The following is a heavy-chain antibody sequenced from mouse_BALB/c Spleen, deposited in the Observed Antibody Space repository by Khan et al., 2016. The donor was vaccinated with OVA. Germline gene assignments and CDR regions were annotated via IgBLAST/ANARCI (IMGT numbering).Heavy chain of an antibody. CDR1: GYAFTNYL. CDR2: INPGSGGT. Sequence: QVQLQQSGAELVRPGTSVKVSCKASGYAFTNYLIEWVKQRPGQGLEWIGVINPGSGGTNYNEKFKGKAKLTADKSSSTAYMQLSSLTSYVSAVYFGTRGGFGGFAYWGQGTLVTVSA. CDR3: TRGGFGGFAY. J-gene: IGHJ3*01. V-gene: IGHV1-54*01. D-gene: IGHD3-1*01.